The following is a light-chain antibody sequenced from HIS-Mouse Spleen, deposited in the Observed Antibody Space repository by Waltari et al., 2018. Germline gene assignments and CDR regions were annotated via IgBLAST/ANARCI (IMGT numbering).Light chain of an antibody. CDR1: QSVLYSSNNKNY. J-gene: IGKJ3*01. CDR3: QQYYSTPIT. Sequence: DIVMTQSPDSLAVSLGDRATINCKSSQSVLYSSNNKNYLAWYQQKPGQPPKLLIYWASTRESGVPDRFSGSGSGTDFTLTISSLQAEDVAVYYCQQYYSTPITFGPGTKVDIK. CDR2: WAS. V-gene: IGKV4-1*01.